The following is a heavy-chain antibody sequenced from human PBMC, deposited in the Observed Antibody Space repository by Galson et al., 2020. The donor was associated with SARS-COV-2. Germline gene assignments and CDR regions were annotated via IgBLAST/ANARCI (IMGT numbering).Heavy chain of an antibody. J-gene: IGHJ3*02. V-gene: IGHV4-59*01. CDR1: GGSISTYY. CDR3: ARESSSGYYAFDI. Sequence: SETLSLTCTVSGGSISTYYWNWIRQPPGKGLEWIGYFSYSGNTKYNPSLKSRVTISLNTSKNQFSLRVASVTAADTAVYYCARESSSGYYAFDIWGQGTMVTVSS. CDR2: FSYSGNT. D-gene: IGHD3-22*01.